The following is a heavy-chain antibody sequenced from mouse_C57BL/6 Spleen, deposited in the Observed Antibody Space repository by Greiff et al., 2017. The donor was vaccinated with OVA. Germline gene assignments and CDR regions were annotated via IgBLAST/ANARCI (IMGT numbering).Heavy chain of an antibody. CDR3: ARDDYDEGRFAY. CDR2: ILPGSGST. J-gene: IGHJ3*01. Sequence: QVQLQQSGAELMKPGASVKLSCKATGYTFTGYRIEWVKQRPGHGLEWIGEILPGSGSTNYNEKFKGKATFTADTSSNTAYMQLSSLTTEDSAIYYCARDDYDEGRFAYWGQGTLVTVSA. CDR1: GYTFTGYR. V-gene: IGHV1-9*01. D-gene: IGHD2-4*01.